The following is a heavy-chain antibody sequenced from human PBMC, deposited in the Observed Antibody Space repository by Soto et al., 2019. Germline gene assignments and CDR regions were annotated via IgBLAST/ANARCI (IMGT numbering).Heavy chain of an antibody. CDR3: ARQGGYCSGGSCYHYYYYMDV. CDR1: GGSISSSSYY. V-gene: IGHV4-39*01. D-gene: IGHD2-15*01. J-gene: IGHJ6*03. CDR2: IYYSGST. Sequence: SETLSLTCTVSGGSISSSSYYWGWIRQPPGKGLEWIGSIYYSGSTYYNPSLKSRVTISVDTSKNQFSLKLSSVTAADTAVYYCARQGGYCSGGSCYHYYYYMDVWGKGTTVTVSS.